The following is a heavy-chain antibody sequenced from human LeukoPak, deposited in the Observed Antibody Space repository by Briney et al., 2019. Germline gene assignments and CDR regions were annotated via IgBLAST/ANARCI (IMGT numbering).Heavy chain of an antibody. V-gene: IGHV3-48*02. D-gene: IGHD4-17*01. Sequence: GGSLRLSCAASGFSFSTYIMNWVRQAPGKGLEWVAIINSGGSVTYYADSVRGRFTISRDNAKNSPYLQMNSLRDEDTAVYYCVRDNDDYKDDDFVYAFDIWGQGTMVTVSS. CDR1: GFSFSTYI. J-gene: IGHJ3*02. CDR3: VRDNDDYKDDDFVYAFDI. CDR2: INSGGSVT.